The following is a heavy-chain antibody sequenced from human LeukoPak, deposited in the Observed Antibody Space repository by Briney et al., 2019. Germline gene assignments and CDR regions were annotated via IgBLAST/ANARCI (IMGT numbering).Heavy chain of an antibody. CDR2: ISAYNGNT. Sequence: ASVKVSCKASGYTFTSYGISWVRQAPGQGLEWMGWISAYNGNTNYAQKLQGRVTMTTDTSTSTAYMELRSLRSDDTAVYYCARDRRGIAVAGTCFDYWGQGTLVTVSS. D-gene: IGHD6-19*01. V-gene: IGHV1-18*01. CDR3: ARDRRGIAVAGTCFDY. J-gene: IGHJ4*02. CDR1: GYTFTSYG.